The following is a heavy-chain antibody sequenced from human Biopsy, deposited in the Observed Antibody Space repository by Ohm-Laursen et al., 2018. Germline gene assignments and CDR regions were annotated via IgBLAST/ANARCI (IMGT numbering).Heavy chain of an antibody. D-gene: IGHD5-24*01. Sequence: SVKVSCKASGNTFATYHIHWVRQAPGQGLEWMGVISPSGATTSSSQKFQGRITMTRDTSTGTVYMDLNSLGSEDTAVYYCARAGVGSDGTDSYYYGMDVWGPGTTVTASS. CDR2: ISPSGATT. V-gene: IGHV1-46*01. CDR3: ARAGVGSDGTDSYYYGMDV. J-gene: IGHJ6*02. CDR1: GNTFATYH.